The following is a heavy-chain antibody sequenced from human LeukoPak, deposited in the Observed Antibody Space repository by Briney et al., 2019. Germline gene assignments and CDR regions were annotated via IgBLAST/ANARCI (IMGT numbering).Heavy chain of an antibody. CDR1: GYTFTGYY. D-gene: IGHD3-3*01. V-gene: IGHV1-2*06. J-gene: IGHJ4*02. Sequence: GASVKVSCKASGYTFTGYYMHWVRQAPGQGLEWMGRINPNSGGTNYAQKFQGRVTMTRDTSISTAYMELSRLRSEDTAVYYCARGNPGITIFGVVIRRVYYFDYWGQGTLVTVSS. CDR2: INPNSGGT. CDR3: ARGNPGITIFGVVIRRVYYFDY.